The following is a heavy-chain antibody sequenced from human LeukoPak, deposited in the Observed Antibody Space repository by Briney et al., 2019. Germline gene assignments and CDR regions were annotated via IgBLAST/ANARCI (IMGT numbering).Heavy chain of an antibody. V-gene: IGHV4-59*01. CDR3: ARDQYCSGGSCYYYYGMDV. CDR2: IYYSGST. Sequence: PSETLSLTCTVSGGSISSYYWSWIRQPPGKGLEWIGYIYYSGSTNYNPSLKSRVTISVDTSKNQFSLKLSSVTAADTAVYYCARDQYCSGGSCYYYYGMDVWGQGTTVTVSS. J-gene: IGHJ6*02. D-gene: IGHD2-15*01. CDR1: GGSISSYY.